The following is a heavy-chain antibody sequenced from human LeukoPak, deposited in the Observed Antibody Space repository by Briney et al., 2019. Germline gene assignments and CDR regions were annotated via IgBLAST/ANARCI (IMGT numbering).Heavy chain of an antibody. V-gene: IGHV3-23*01. CDR1: GFTFSSYA. D-gene: IGHD6-13*01. CDR2: ISGSGGST. J-gene: IGHJ6*03. CDR3: ARWRAAVMSYYYYYMDV. Sequence: PGGSLRLSCAASGFTFSSYAMSWVRQAPGKGLEWVSAISGSGGSTYYADSVKGRFTISRDNSKNTLYLQMNSLRAEDTAVYYCARWRAAVMSYYYYYMDVWGKGTTVTVSS.